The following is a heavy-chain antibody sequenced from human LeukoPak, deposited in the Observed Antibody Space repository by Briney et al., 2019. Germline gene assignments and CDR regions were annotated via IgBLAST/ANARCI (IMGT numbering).Heavy chain of an antibody. CDR1: GGSISSSSYY. Sequence: SETLSLTCTVSGGSISSSSYYWGWIRQPPGKGLEWIGSIYYSGSTYYNPSLKSRVTISVDTSKNQFSLKLSSVTAADTAVYYCARPSYYDILTGYTKDYRGQGTLVTVSS. D-gene: IGHD3-9*01. CDR3: ARPSYYDILTGYTKDY. CDR2: IYYSGST. J-gene: IGHJ4*02. V-gene: IGHV4-39*01.